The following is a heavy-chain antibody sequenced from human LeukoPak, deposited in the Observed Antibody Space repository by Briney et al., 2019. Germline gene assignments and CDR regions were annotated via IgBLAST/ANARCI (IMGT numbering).Heavy chain of an antibody. CDR3: ARRVRGFAIIAAAGKSWFDP. Sequence: SETLSLTCTVTGGSISSYYWSWIRQPPGKGLEWIGYIYYSGSTNYNPSLKSRVTISVDTSKNQFSLKLSSVTAADTAVYYCARRVRGFAIIAAAGKSWFDPWGQGTLVTVSS. CDR1: GGSISSYY. CDR2: IYYSGST. D-gene: IGHD6-13*01. V-gene: IGHV4-59*01. J-gene: IGHJ5*02.